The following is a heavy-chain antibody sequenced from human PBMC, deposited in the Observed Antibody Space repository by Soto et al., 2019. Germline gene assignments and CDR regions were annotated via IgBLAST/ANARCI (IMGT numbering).Heavy chain of an antibody. CDR1: GGSFSAYY. D-gene: IGHD1-26*01. CDR3: ARDGGGYCDGIHY. CDR2: INHSGGA. J-gene: IGHJ4*02. Sequence: QVQLQQWGAGLLKPSETLSLTCGVYGGSFSAYYWNWIRQPPGKGLEWIGEINHSGGANYNPSLKSRVTISVDPSKNQFSLKMSSVTAADTAVYYCARDGGGYCDGIHYWGQGTLVTVSA. V-gene: IGHV4-34*01.